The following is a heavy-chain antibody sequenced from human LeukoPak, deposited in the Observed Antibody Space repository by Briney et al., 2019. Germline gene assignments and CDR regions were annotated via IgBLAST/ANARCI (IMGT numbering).Heavy chain of an antibody. CDR3: AKDGYGSGSYSQYFDY. J-gene: IGHJ4*02. Sequence: GGSLRLSCAVSGITLSNYGMSWVRQAPGKGLEWVSGISGSGGSTFYADSVKGRFTISRDISKNTLYLQMNSLRAEDTAIYYCAKDGYGSGSYSQYFDYWGQGTLVTVSS. CDR1: GITLSNYG. V-gene: IGHV3-23*01. CDR2: ISGSGGST. D-gene: IGHD3-10*01.